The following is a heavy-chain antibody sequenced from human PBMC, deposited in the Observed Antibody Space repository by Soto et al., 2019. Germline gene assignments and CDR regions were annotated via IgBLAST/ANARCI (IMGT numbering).Heavy chain of an antibody. V-gene: IGHV1-69*01. Sequence: QEQLVQSGAEVKKPGSSVKVSCKASGGIFSSYAISWVRQAPGQGLEWMGGIIPIFGTANYAQKLQGRVTITAYESTNTAYMDLSSLKSEDTAIYYCARGGSGYVWFNEFWGQGTLVTVSS. D-gene: IGHD3-22*01. CDR1: GGIFSSYA. J-gene: IGHJ4*02. CDR2: IIPIFGTA. CDR3: ARGGSGYVWFNEF.